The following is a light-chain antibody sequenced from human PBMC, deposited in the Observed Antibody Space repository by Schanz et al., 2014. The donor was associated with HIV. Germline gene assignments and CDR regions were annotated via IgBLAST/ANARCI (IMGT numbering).Light chain of an antibody. Sequence: QSVLTQPPSASGTPGQRVTSSSEGSSSSIKTNTVKRAQQLPGTAPKLLIYSNNQRPSGVPDRFSGSKSGTSASLAISGLQSEDEADYYCAAWVFLLSRWVFGGGTKLTVL. J-gene: IGLJ3*02. CDR2: SNN. V-gene: IGLV1-44*01. CDR1: SSSIKTNT. CDR3: AAWVFLLSRWV.